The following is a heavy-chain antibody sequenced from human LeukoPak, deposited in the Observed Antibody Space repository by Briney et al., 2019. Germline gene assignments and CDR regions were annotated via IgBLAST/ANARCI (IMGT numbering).Heavy chain of an antibody. Sequence: ASVKVSCKASGYTFTSYGISWVRQAPGQGLEWMGWISAYNGNTNYAQKLQDRVTMTTDTSTSTAYMELRSLRSDDTAVYYCARDRHMVRGVINWFDPWGQGTLVTVSS. D-gene: IGHD3-10*01. CDR1: GYTFTSYG. V-gene: IGHV1-18*01. CDR2: ISAYNGNT. CDR3: ARDRHMVRGVINWFDP. J-gene: IGHJ5*02.